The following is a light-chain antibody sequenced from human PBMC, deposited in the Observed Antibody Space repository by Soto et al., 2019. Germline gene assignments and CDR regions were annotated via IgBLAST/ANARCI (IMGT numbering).Light chain of an antibody. CDR2: RAS. CDR3: LQYHNLWA. V-gene: IGKV3-15*01. CDR1: QNIYSN. Sequence: ETVLTQSPGTLSVSPGERDTLSCRASQNIYSNIAWYQQRPGQAPRLLIYRASTRATGVPARFSGSGSGTDFTLTISSLQSEDFTVYSCLQYHNLWAFGQGTKVDIK. J-gene: IGKJ1*01.